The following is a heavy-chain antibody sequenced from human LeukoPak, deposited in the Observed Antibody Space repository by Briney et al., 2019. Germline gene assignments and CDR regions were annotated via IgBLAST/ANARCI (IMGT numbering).Heavy chain of an antibody. CDR2: ISGSSDTT. CDR1: GFTFSSYA. Sequence: GGSLRLSCAGSGFTFSSYAMSWVRQAPGKGLEWVSVISGSSDTTYYADSVKGRFIISRDNSKNTLYLQMNSLRAEDTAVYYCATIAAAGKDYWGQGTLVTVSS. D-gene: IGHD6-13*01. V-gene: IGHV3-23*01. J-gene: IGHJ4*02. CDR3: ATIAAAGKDY.